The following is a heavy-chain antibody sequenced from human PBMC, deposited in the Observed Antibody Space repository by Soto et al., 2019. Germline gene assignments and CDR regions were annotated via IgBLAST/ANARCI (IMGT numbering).Heavy chain of an antibody. V-gene: IGHV4-4*07. Sequence: LSLTCTVSGGSISSYYWSWIRQPAGKGLEWIGRIYTSGSTNYNPSLKSRVTMSADTSKNQFSLKLSSVTAADTAVYYCARDGYNSGYYYYGMDVWGQGTTVTVSS. CDR3: ARDGYNSGYYYYGMDV. J-gene: IGHJ6*02. CDR1: GGSISSYY. D-gene: IGHD5-12*01. CDR2: IYTSGST.